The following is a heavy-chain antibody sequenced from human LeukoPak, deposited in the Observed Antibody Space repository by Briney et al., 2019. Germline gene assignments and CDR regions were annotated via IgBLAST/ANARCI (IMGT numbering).Heavy chain of an antibody. J-gene: IGHJ5*02. D-gene: IGHD2-2*01. CDR2: ICYSGDT. CDR1: GGSISNGGYC. V-gene: IGHV4-30-4*08. Sequence: SETLSLTCTVSGGSISNGGYCWSWIRQHPGKGLEWLGYICYSGDTYYNPSLKSRVTISADTSKNQFSLELGSVTAADTAVYYCASTPMGYCSSTTCRPVPWGQGTLVTVSS. CDR3: ASTPMGYCSSTTCRPVP.